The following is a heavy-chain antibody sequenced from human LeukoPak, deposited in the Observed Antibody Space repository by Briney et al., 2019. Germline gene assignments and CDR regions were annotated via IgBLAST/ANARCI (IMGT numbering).Heavy chain of an antibody. CDR2: IYYSGST. CDR3: ARVLARGVIPRGYYFDY. CDR1: GGSISSYY. D-gene: IGHD3-10*01. V-gene: IGHV4-59*12. J-gene: IGHJ4*02. Sequence: SETLSLTCTVSGGSISSYYWSWIRQPPGKGLEWIGYIYYSGSTNYNPSLKSRVTISVDTSKNQFSLKLSSVTAADTAVYYCARVLARGVIPRGYYFDYWGQGTLVTVSS.